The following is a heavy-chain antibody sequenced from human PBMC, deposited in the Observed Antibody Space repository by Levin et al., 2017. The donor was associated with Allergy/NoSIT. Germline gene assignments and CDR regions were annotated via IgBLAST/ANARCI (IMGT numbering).Heavy chain of an antibody. D-gene: IGHD6-19*01. J-gene: IGHJ6*03. V-gene: IGHV1-69*08. CDR2: IIPIPGTA. Sequence: SVKVSCRASGGTFSSYRISWVRQAPGHGLEWMGRIIPIPGTADYAQKFQGRVTITADRSPTTAYMDLSSLRSDDTAVYDCAGGYSSGWYYYYMDVWGKGTTVTVSS. CDR1: GGTFSSYR. CDR3: AGGYSSGWYYYYMDV.